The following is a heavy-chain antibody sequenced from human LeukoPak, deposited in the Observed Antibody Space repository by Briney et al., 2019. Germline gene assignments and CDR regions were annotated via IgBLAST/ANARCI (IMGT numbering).Heavy chain of an antibody. Sequence: PGGSLRLSCAASGFSFSGYPLHWVRQAPGKGLEWVTLISYDGSKMYYADSVKGRFTISRDNSKNTLYLQMNSLTAEDTAIYYCAKDRGSSSPMRYYFDYWGQGTLVTVSS. CDR3: AKDRGSSSPMRYYFDY. CDR1: GFSFSGYP. J-gene: IGHJ4*02. D-gene: IGHD6-19*01. CDR2: ISYDGSKM. V-gene: IGHV3-30-3*01.